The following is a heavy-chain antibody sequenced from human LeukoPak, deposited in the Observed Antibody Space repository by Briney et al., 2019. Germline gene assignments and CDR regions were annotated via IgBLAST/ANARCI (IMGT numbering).Heavy chain of an antibody. CDR3: TRTPGIAVAGPPH. Sequence: PGGSLRLSCTASGFPFGDYAMNWFRQAPGKGLEWVGFIRSKAYGGTTEYAASVKGRFAISRDDSKSIAYLQLNSLKTEDTAVYYCTRTPGIAVAGPPHWGQGTLVTVSS. V-gene: IGHV3-49*03. J-gene: IGHJ1*01. CDR1: GFPFGDYA. D-gene: IGHD6-19*01. CDR2: IRSKAYGGTT.